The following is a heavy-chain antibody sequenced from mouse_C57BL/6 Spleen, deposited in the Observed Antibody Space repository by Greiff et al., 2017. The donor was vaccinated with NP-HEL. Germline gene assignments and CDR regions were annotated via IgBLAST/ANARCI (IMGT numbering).Heavy chain of an antibody. D-gene: IGHD2-4*01. V-gene: IGHV1-7*01. Sequence: QVQLPQSGAELAKPGASVKLSCKASGYTFTSYWMHWVKQRPGQGLEWIGYINPSSGYPKYNQKFKDKATLTADKSSSTAYMQLSSLTYEDSAVYYCARNYYDYDGYFDYWGQGTTLTVSS. CDR1: GYTFTSYW. CDR2: INPSSGYP. J-gene: IGHJ2*01. CDR3: ARNYYDYDGYFDY.